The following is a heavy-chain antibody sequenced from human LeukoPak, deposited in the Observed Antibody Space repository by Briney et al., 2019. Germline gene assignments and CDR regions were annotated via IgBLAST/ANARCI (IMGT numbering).Heavy chain of an antibody. CDR2: MYPDGTA. CDR1: GFTRSSNY. J-gene: IGHJ4*02. CDR3: ACTTYDNIGSHLDY. Sequence: GGSLRLSCAASGFTRSSNYMKWVREARGEGGEWVSLMYPDGTAYYADSVKRRFTVSRDSSKNTLYLQMNSLRVEDTAIYFCACTTYDNIGSHLDYWGQGTRVAVSS. V-gene: IGHV3-66*01. D-gene: IGHD3-22*01.